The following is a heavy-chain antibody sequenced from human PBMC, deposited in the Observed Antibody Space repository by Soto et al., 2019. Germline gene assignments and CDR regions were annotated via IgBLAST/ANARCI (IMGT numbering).Heavy chain of an antibody. D-gene: IGHD3-16*01. Sequence: EVHLEESGGGLVQPGGSLRLSCAASGFSLSPYWMHWVRQVPGRGLEWVARLSSDGFGAAYADSVKGRFFISRDIARNTLSLQMNSLRADGTAVYYCARDLGGPDYWGRGTSVTVSS. J-gene: IGHJ4*02. CDR3: ARDLGGPDY. CDR1: GFSLSPYW. CDR2: LSSDGFGA. V-gene: IGHV3-74*03.